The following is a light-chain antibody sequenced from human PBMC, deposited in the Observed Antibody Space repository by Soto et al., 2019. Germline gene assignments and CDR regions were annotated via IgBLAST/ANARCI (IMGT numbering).Light chain of an antibody. CDR1: QEIGNY. CDR2: AVS. Sequence: DIQVTRPPSAKSASVGDRVTITCRASQEIGNYLAWFQQKPGKVPKRLIYAVSSLLSGVPSRFSGSGSGTEFTLTISSLQPEDFATYYCLQHHSYPLTFGQVRRLEIK. J-gene: IGKJ5*01. CDR3: LQHHSYPLT. V-gene: IGKV1-17*03.